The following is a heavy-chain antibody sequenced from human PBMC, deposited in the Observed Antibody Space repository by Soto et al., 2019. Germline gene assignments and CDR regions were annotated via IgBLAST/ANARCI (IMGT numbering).Heavy chain of an antibody. CDR2: ISGTGTST. CDR3: XXXXXXXXXXXDAFDI. J-gene: IGHJ3*02. V-gene: IGHV3-11*05. Sequence: QVQLVESGGGLVKPGGSLRLSCTASGFTFSDYYMXWXXXAXXXXXXXVSYISGTGTSTNYADSVRGRFTISRDNAKNSLHXQMNSXXXEXTAXXXXXXXXXXXXXXXDAFDIWGQGTMVTVSS. CDR1: GFTFSDYY.